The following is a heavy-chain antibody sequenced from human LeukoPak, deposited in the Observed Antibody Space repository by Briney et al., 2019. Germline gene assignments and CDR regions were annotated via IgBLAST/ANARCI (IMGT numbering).Heavy chain of an antibody. CDR3: AREGDGGNSGFAY. Sequence: GGSLRLSCAVSGFTFSGYNMNWVRQAPGKGLEWIAYISSTSVIYYADSLKGRFTISRDNAKNSLYLQMNSLRVDDTAVYYCAREGDGGNSGFAYWGQGALVTVSS. J-gene: IGHJ4*02. CDR2: ISSTSVI. D-gene: IGHD4-23*01. V-gene: IGHV3-48*01. CDR1: GFTFSGYN.